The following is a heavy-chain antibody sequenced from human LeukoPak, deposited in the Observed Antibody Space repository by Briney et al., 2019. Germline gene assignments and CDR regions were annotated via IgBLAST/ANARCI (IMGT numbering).Heavy chain of an antibody. V-gene: IGHV3-23*01. D-gene: IGHD3-10*01. CDR1: GFTFSSYA. CDR2: ISGSGGST. J-gene: IGHJ6*03. CDR3: ARHYYGSGAALGDYYYMDV. Sequence: PGGSLRLSCAASGFTFSSYAMSWVRQAPGKGLEWVSAISGSGGSTYYADSVKGRFTISRDNSKNTLYLQMNSLRAEDTAVYYCARHYYGSGAALGDYYYMDVWGKGTTVTVSS.